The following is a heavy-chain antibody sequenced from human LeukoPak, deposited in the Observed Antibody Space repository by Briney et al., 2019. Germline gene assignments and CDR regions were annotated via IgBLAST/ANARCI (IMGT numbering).Heavy chain of an antibody. J-gene: IGHJ4*02. D-gene: IGHD3-22*01. CDR1: GFTSISFG. V-gene: IGHV3-30*18. CDR2: ISYDGSNK. CDR3: ANDWDPGYYDSSGSYPDY. Sequence: EPGRSLRLSCAASGFTSISFGMHWVRQAPGKGLEWVALISYDGSNKYYADSVKGRFTISRDNSKNTLYLQMNSLRAEDAAVYYCANDWDPGYYDSSGSYPDYWGQGTLVTVSS.